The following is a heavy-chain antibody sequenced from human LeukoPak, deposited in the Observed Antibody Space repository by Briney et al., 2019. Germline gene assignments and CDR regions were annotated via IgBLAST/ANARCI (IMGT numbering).Heavy chain of an antibody. D-gene: IGHD6-6*01. J-gene: IGHJ4*02. V-gene: IGHV3-23*01. CDR3: AKVTYSSSAYFDY. CDR2: ISDSGGGT. Sequence: PGGSLRLSCSASGFTFSSYAMSWVRQATGKGLEWVSAISDSGGGTYYGDFVTGRFNISRDNCKNTLYLQMNSLRAEDTAVYYCAKVTYSSSAYFDYWGQGTLVTVSS. CDR1: GFTFSSYA.